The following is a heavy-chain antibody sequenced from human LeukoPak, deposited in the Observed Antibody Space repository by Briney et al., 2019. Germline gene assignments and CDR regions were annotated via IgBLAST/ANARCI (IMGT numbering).Heavy chain of an antibody. D-gene: IGHD5-24*01. CDR1: GFSVSNDY. Sequence: GGSLRLSCAVSGFSVSNDYINWVRQAPGKGPEWVSAISGSGGSTYYADSVKGRFTISRDNSKNTLYLQMNSLRAEDTAVYYCAKELGMATEGWGQGTLVTVSS. V-gene: IGHV3-23*01. J-gene: IGHJ4*02. CDR2: ISGSGGST. CDR3: AKELGMATEG.